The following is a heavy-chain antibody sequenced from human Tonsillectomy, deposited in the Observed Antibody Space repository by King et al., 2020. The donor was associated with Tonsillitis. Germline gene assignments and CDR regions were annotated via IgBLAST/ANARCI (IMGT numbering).Heavy chain of an antibody. V-gene: IGHV1-46*02. Sequence: QLVQSRAEVKKPGASVNVFCKASGYTFNNYYMHWVRQAPGQGLEWMGIINPSGGSTSYAQKFQGRVTMTRDTSTSTVYMELGSLRSEDTAVYYCARAFSVTMIVVPHYWGQGTLVTVSS. CDR1: GYTFNNYY. CDR2: INPSGGST. CDR3: ARAFSVTMIVVPHY. D-gene: IGHD3-22*01. J-gene: IGHJ4*02.